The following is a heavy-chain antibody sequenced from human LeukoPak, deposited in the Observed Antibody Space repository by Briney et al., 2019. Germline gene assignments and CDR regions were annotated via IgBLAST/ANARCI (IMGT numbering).Heavy chain of an antibody. J-gene: IGHJ5*02. V-gene: IGHV4-34*01. D-gene: IGHD1-1*01. CDR3: ARLGYFSGWFDP. CDR2: INHSGST. CDR1: GGSFGGYY. Sequence: SETLSLTCAVYGGSFGGYYWSWIRQPPGKGLEWIGEINHSGSTNYNPSLKSRVTISVDTSKNQFSLKLSSVTAADTAVYYCARLGYFSGWFDPWGQGTLVTVSS.